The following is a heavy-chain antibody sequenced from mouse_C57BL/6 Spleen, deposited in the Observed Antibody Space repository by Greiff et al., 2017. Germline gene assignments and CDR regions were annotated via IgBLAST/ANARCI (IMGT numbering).Heavy chain of an antibody. CDR2: IHPNSGST. D-gene: IGHD2-5*01. V-gene: IGHV1-64*01. Sequence: QVQLQQPGAELVKPGASVKLSCKASGYTFTSYWMHWVKQRPGHGLEWIGMIHPNSGSTNYNEKFKSKATLTVDKSPSTAYMQLSSLTSEDSAVYYCARDNYSNPYYYAMDYWGQGTSVTVSS. J-gene: IGHJ4*01. CDR1: GYTFTSYW. CDR3: ARDNYSNPYYYAMDY.